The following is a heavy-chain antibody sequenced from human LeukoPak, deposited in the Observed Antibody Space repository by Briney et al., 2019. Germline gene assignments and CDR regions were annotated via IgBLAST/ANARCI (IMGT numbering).Heavy chain of an antibody. CDR2: IYYSGST. V-gene: IGHV4-59*01. J-gene: IGHJ4*02. CDR3: ARFMPTNRYCGGDCYTDY. Sequence: SETLSLTCTVSGGSISSFYWSWIRQPPGKGLEWIGYIYYSGSTNYNPSLKSRVTISVDTSKNQFSLRLSSVTAADTAVYYCARFMPTNRYCGGDCYTDYWGQGTLVTVSS. D-gene: IGHD2-21*02. CDR1: GGSISSFY.